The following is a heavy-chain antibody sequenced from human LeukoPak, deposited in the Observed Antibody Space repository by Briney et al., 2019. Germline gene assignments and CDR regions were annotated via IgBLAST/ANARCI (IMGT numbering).Heavy chain of an antibody. CDR3: ARDLMVGWLQLNGFDY. D-gene: IGHD5-24*01. CDR1: GFTFSSYA. Sequence: GGSLRLSCAASGFTFSSYAMHWVRQAPGKGLEWVAVISYDGSNKYYADSVKGRFTISRDNSKNTLYLQMNSLRAEDTAVYYCARDLMVGWLQLNGFDYWGQGTLVTVSS. CDR2: ISYDGSNK. V-gene: IGHV3-30-3*01. J-gene: IGHJ4*02.